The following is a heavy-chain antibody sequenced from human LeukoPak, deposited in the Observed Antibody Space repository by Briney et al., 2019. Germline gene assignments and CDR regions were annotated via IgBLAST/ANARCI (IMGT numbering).Heavy chain of an antibody. V-gene: IGHV4-34*01. CDR3: ARGQTYYDFWSGYNNWFDP. D-gene: IGHD3-3*01. J-gene: IGHJ5*02. CDR1: GGSFSGYY. Sequence: SETLTLTCAVYGGSFSGYYWSWIRQPPGKGLEWIGEINHSGSTSYNPSLKSRVTISVDTSKNQFSLKLSSVTAADTAVYYCARGQTYYDFWSGYNNWFDPWGQGTLVTVSS. CDR2: INHSGST.